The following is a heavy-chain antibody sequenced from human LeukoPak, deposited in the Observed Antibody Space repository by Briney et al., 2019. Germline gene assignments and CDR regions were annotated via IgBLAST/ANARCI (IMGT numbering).Heavy chain of an antibody. CDR2: IYISGST. V-gene: IGHV4-61*02. CDR3: ARGYSNYEGIGGFDY. D-gene: IGHD4-11*01. J-gene: IGHJ4*02. Sequence: SETLSLTCTVSGGSISSGTYYWSWIRQPAGKGLEWIGRIYISGSTNYNPSLKSRVTISVDTSKNQFSLKLSSVTAADTAVYYCARGYSNYEGIGGFDYWGQGTLVTVSS. CDR1: GGSISSGTYY.